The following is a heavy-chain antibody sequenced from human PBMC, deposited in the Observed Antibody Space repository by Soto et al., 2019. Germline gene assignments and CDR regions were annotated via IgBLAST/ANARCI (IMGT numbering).Heavy chain of an antibody. CDR2: VHYTGSS. Sequence: QVQLQESGPGLVKPSETLSLTCTVSGGSINSYFWSWIRQPPGKGLEWIGYVHYTGSSNYSPSLKSRVTISADTANNQISLKLNSVTAADTAVYYCARRLNNWNDGGYFYYNMDVWGKGTTVTVSS. CDR3: ARRLNNWNDGGYFYYNMDV. J-gene: IGHJ6*03. V-gene: IGHV4-59*01. D-gene: IGHD1-20*01. CDR1: GGSINSYF.